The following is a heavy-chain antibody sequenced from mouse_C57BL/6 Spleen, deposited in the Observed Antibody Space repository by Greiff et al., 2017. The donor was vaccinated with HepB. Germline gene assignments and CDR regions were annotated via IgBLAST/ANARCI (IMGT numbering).Heavy chain of an antibody. CDR2: IYPGSGST. CDR1: GYTFTSYW. D-gene: IGHD1-1*01. CDR3: ARLLRSHFDV. V-gene: IGHV1-55*01. J-gene: IGHJ1*03. Sequence: QVHVKQSGAELVKPGASVKMSCKASGYTFTSYWITWVKQRPGQGLEWIGDIYPGSGSTNYNEKFKSKATLTVDTSSSTAYMQLSSLTSEDSAVYYCARLLRSHFDVWGTGTTVTVSS.